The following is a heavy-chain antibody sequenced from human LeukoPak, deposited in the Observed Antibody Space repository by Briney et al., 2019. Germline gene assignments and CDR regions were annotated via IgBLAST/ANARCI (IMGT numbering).Heavy chain of an antibody. D-gene: IGHD3-10*01. Sequence: RASETLTLTCTASGGSISRSTYYWGWIRQPPGRGLEWIGSIYYSGRTYYTRSLKCRVNISVYMSKNKFSLNVSAVTADDTAVYYCASATRGEKFYGMDVWGQGTTVTVSS. CDR2: IYYSGRT. J-gene: IGHJ6*02. CDR1: GGSISRSTYY. V-gene: IGHV4-39*01. CDR3: ASATRGEKFYGMDV.